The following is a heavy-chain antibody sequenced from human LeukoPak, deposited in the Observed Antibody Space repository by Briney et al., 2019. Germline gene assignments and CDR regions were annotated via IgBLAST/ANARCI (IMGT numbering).Heavy chain of an antibody. CDR2: IYHSGST. V-gene: IGHV4-30-2*01. CDR1: GGSISSGGYY. CDR3: ATRPDIAATGPGWFDP. Sequence: SQTLSLTCTVSGGSISSGGYYWSWIRQPPGKGLEWIGYIYHSGSTYYNPSLKSRVTISVDRSKNQFSLKLSSVTAADTAVYYCATRPDIAATGPGWFDPWGQGTLVTVSS. D-gene: IGHD6-13*01. J-gene: IGHJ5*02.